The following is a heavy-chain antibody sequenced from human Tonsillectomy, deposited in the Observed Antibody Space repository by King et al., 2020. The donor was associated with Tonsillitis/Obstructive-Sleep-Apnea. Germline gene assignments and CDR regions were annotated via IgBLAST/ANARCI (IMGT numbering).Heavy chain of an antibody. D-gene: IGHD6-19*01. CDR3: ASFSQWLDDY. Sequence: VQLVESGGGLVKPGGSLRLSCAAPGFTFSSYTMNWVRQAPGKGLEWVSSISSSSSYIYYADSVKGRFTISRDNAKNSLYLQMNSLRAEDTAVYYCASFSQWLDDYWGQGTLVTVSS. J-gene: IGHJ4*02. CDR1: GFTFSSYT. CDR2: ISSSSSYI. V-gene: IGHV3-21*01.